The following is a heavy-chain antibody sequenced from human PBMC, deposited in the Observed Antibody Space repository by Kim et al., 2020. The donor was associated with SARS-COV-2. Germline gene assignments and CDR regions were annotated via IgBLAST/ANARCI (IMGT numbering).Heavy chain of an antibody. CDR3: ASGWAGSYDILTGPGVYYYYGMDV. Sequence: ASVKVSCKASGYTFTSYAMHWVRQAPGQRLEWMGWINAGNGNTKYSQKFQGRVTITRDTSASTAYMELSSLRSEDTAVYYCASGWAGSYDILTGPGVYYYYGMDVWGQGTTVTVSS. V-gene: IGHV1-3*01. CDR2: INAGNGNT. J-gene: IGHJ6*02. D-gene: IGHD3-9*01. CDR1: GYTFTSYA.